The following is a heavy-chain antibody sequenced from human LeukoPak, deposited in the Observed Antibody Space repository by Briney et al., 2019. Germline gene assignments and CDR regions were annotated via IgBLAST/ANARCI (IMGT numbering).Heavy chain of an antibody. V-gene: IGHV1-8*01. J-gene: IGHJ6*03. D-gene: IGHD3-3*01. Sequence: ASVKVSCKASGYTFTSYDIYWVRQATGQGLEWMGWMNPNSDNTGYAQKFQGRVTMTRNTSISTAYMELSSLRSKDTAVYYCARGNDFWMDYYYMDVWGKGTTVTASS. CDR2: MNPNSDNT. CDR3: ARGNDFWMDYYYMDV. CDR1: GYTFTSYD.